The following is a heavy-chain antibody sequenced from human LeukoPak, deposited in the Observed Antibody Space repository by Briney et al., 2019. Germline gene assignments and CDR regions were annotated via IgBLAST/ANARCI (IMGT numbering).Heavy chain of an antibody. D-gene: IGHD4-17*01. V-gene: IGHV3-53*01. CDR2: IYSGGST. CDR3: ARVPLEYGDSFDY. Sequence: GGSLRLSCAASGFTVSSNYMSWVRQAPGKGLEWVSVIYSGGSTYYADSVKGRFTISRDNSKNTLYLQMNSLRAEDTAVYYCARVPLEYGDSFDYWGQGTLVTVSS. J-gene: IGHJ4*02. CDR1: GFTVSSNY.